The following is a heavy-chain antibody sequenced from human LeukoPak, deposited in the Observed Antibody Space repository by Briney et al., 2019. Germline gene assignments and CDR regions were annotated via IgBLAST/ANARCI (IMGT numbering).Heavy chain of an antibody. Sequence: PSETLSLTCAVSGGSITSSSNWWSWARQPPGKGLEWIGEVYQSGTTNYNPSLKSRVTMSLDKSKNHFSLKVSSVTAADTAVYYCATYFYGDYASYYFDYWGQGTLVTVSS. CDR2: VYQSGTT. D-gene: IGHD4-17*01. CDR1: GGSITSSSNW. CDR3: ATYFYGDYASYYFDY. J-gene: IGHJ4*02. V-gene: IGHV4-4*02.